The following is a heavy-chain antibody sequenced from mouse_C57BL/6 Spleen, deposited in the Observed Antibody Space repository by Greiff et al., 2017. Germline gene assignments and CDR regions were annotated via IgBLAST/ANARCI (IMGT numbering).Heavy chain of an antibody. J-gene: IGHJ4*01. CDR2: ISNGGGST. D-gene: IGHD1-1*01. CDR3: ARLLIYSYAMDY. V-gene: IGHV5-12*01. Sequence: EVKLVESGGGLVQPGGSLTLSCAASGFTFSDYYMYWVRQTPEKRLEWVAYISNGGGSTYYPDTVKGRFTISRDNAKHTLYLQMSRLKSEDTAMYYCARLLIYSYAMDYWGQGTSVTVSS. CDR1: GFTFSDYY.